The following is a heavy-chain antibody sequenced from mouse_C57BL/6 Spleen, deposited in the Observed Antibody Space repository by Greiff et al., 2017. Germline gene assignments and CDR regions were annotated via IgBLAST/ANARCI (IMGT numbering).Heavy chain of an antibody. CDR3: ARKGYYGNYAMDY. CDR2: IYPGSGST. V-gene: IGHV1-55*01. D-gene: IGHD1-1*01. J-gene: IGHJ4*01. CDR1: GYTFTSYW. Sequence: VQLQQSGAELVKPGASVKMSCKASGYTFTSYWITWVKQRPGQGLEWIGDIYPGSGSTNYNEKFKSKATLTVDTSSSTAYMQLSSLTSEDSAVYYGARKGYYGNYAMDYWGQGTSVTVSS.